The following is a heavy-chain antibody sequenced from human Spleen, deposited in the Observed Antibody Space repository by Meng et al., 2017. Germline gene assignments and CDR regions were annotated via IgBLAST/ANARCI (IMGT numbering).Heavy chain of an antibody. CDR2: IYHSGST. D-gene: IGHD3-22*01. CDR1: GGSISSGYSS. V-gene: IGHV4-30-2*01. Sequence: QLQLRESGSGLVTPSQTLSLTCAVSGGSISSGYSSWGWIRQPPGKGLEWIGYIYHSGSTYYNPSLKSRVTISIDRSKNQFSLWLTSVTAADTAVYFCVRSSAWVRTGFDPWGQGTLVTVSS. CDR3: VRSSAWVRTGFDP. J-gene: IGHJ5*02.